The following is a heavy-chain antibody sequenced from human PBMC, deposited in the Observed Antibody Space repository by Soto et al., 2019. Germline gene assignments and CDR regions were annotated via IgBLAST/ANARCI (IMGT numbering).Heavy chain of an antibody. Sequence: VQLVESGGGVVQPGRSLRLSCAASGFTFSSYGMHWVRQAPGKGLEWVAVISYDGSNNYYADSVKGRFTISRDNSKNTLYLQMNSLRAEDTAVYYCAKDRSSGSYYYYGMDVWGQGTTVTVSS. CDR1: GFTFSSYG. CDR2: ISYDGSNN. CDR3: AKDRSSGSYYYYGMDV. D-gene: IGHD6-25*01. V-gene: IGHV3-30*18. J-gene: IGHJ6*02.